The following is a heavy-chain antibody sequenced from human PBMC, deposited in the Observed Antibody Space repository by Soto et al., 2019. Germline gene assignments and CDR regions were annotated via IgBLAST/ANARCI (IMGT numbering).Heavy chain of an antibody. CDR1: GGSISSTSHY. V-gene: IGHV4-39*02. CDR2: VYYSGTT. D-gene: IGHD1-1*01. Sequence: QLQLQESGPGLVKPSETVSLTCTVSGGSISSTSHYLAWIRQPPGKGREWLGSVYYSGTTYYNPSLKIGVSIAVDTSMNQFSLKLRSVTASDTAVYYCAGASHDVGHYDYWGQGTLFTVCS. CDR3: AGASHDVGHYDY. J-gene: IGHJ4*02.